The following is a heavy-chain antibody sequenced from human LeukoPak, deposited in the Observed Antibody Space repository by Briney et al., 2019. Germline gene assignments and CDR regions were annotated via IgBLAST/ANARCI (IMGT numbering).Heavy chain of an antibody. Sequence: PSETLSLTCAVSGGSFSGYYWTWIRQPPGKGLEWIGDINHSGSANYNPSLKSRVTISVDTSKNQFSLKLSSVTAADTAVYYCARGGGGWYYFDYWGQGTLVTVSS. D-gene: IGHD6-19*01. J-gene: IGHJ4*02. CDR1: GGSFSGYY. V-gene: IGHV4-34*01. CDR2: INHSGSA. CDR3: ARGGGGWYYFDY.